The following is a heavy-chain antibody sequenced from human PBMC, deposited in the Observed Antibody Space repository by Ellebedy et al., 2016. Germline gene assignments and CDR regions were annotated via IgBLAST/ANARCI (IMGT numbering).Heavy chain of an antibody. V-gene: IGHV3-53*01. J-gene: IGHJ4*02. Sequence: GESLKISXAASGFTVSSNYMSWVRQAPGKGLEWVSVIYSGGSTYYADSVKGRFTISRDNSKNTLYLQMNSLRAEDTAVYYCARLIGGGGYLPYYFDYWGQGTLVTVSS. CDR2: IYSGGST. CDR3: ARLIGGGGYLPYYFDY. CDR1: GFTVSSNY. D-gene: IGHD1-26*01.